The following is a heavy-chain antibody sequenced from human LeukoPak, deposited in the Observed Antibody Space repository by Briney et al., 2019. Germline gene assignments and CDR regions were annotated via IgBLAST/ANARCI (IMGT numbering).Heavy chain of an antibody. J-gene: IGHJ4*02. V-gene: IGHV4-59*08. CDR1: GDSINTYY. CDR2: IFHSGHS. Sequence: SETLFLTCTVSGDSINTYYWSWIRQPPGKGLEWIGFIFHSGHSKYNPSLKSRLTLSLDTSKSQFSLKLTSVTAADTAVYYCARHGPEYYDATGYYNFDSCSQGTLVTVSS. CDR3: ARHGPEYYDATGYYNFDS. D-gene: IGHD3-22*01.